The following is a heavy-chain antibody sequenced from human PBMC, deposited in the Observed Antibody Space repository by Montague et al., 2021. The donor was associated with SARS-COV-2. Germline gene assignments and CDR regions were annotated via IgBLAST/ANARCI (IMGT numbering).Heavy chain of an antibody. CDR1: GFTFSDYY. Sequence: SLRLSCAASGFTFSDYYMSWIRQAPGKGLEWVSYIISSSSYTNYADSVKGRFTISRDNAKNSLYLQMNSLRAEDTAVYYCARADILTGYHYWYFDLWGRGTLVTVSS. CDR3: ARADILTGYHYWYFDL. CDR2: IISSSSYT. V-gene: IGHV3-11*05. D-gene: IGHD3-9*01. J-gene: IGHJ2*01.